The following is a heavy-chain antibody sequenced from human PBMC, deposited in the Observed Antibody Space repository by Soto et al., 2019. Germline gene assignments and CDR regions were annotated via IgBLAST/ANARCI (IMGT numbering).Heavy chain of an antibody. CDR1: GYTFTSYA. D-gene: IGHD6-13*01. CDR2: INAGNGNT. V-gene: IGHV1-3*01. Sequence: QVQLVQSGAEVKKPGASVKVSCKASGYTFTSYAMHWVRQAPGQRLEWMGWINAGNGNTKYSQKFQGRVTITRDTSASTAYMELSSLRSEDTAMYYCARDREGIAAAGDFDSWGQGTLVTVSS. J-gene: IGHJ4*02. CDR3: ARDREGIAAAGDFDS.